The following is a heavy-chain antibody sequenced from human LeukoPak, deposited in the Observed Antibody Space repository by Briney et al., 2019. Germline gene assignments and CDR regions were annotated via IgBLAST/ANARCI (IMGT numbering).Heavy chain of an antibody. CDR1: GYTFTGYY. V-gene: IGHV1-2*02. CDR3: ARREEAKLWFGELSFAFDI. J-gene: IGHJ3*02. Sequence: ASVKVSCKASGYTFTGYYMHWVRQAPGQGLEWMGWINPNSGGTNYAQKFPGRVTMTRDTSISTAYMELCRLRSDDTAVYYCARREEAKLWFGELSFAFDIWGQGTMVTVSS. D-gene: IGHD3-10*01. CDR2: INPNSGGT.